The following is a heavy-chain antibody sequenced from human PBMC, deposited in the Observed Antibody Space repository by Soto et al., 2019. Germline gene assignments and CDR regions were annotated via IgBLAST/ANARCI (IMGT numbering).Heavy chain of an antibody. V-gene: IGHV1-69*13. J-gene: IGHJ4*02. D-gene: IGHD6-19*01. Sequence: ASVKVSCMASGGTFSSYAISWVRQAPGQGLEWMGGIIPIFGTANYAQKFQGRVTITADESTSTAYMELTSLGSEDTAVYYCARDTYKSGWFNYFDYWGQGTPVTVSS. CDR1: GGTFSSYA. CDR3: ARDTYKSGWFNYFDY. CDR2: IIPIFGTA.